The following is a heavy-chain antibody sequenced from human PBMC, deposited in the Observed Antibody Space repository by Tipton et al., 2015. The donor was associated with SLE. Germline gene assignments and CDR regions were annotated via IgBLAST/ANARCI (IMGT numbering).Heavy chain of an antibody. V-gene: IGHV4-59*01. CDR3: ARGREWNWSPYYMDV. Sequence: LRLSCAASGFTFSSYGMHWVRQPAGRGLEWLAYRFHDGNINYNPSLKTRLTMSVDTSRDQFSLTLNSVTAADTGIYYCARGREWNWSPYYMDVWGKGTTVTVSS. CDR2: RFHDGNI. CDR1: GFTFSSYG. D-gene: IGHD1-1*01. J-gene: IGHJ6*03.